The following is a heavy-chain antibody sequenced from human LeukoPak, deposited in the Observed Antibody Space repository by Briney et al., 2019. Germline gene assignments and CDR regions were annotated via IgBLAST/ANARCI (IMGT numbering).Heavy chain of an antibody. CDR2: IFYSGGT. D-gene: IGHD2-15*01. CDR3: ARHRSKGQAAASFDY. CDR1: GGSIITFY. V-gene: IGHV4-59*08. Sequence: SETLSLTCTVSGGSIITFYWSWIRQPPGKGLEWIGYIFYSGGTNYNPSLKSRLTISVDTSTNQFSLKLNSVTAADTAVYYCARHRSKGQAAASFDYWGLGTLVTVSS. J-gene: IGHJ4*02.